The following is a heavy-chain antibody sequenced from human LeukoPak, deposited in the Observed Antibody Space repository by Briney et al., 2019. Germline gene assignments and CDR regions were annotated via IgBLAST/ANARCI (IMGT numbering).Heavy chain of an antibody. J-gene: IGHJ4*02. Sequence: GGSLRLSCAASGFTLSSYWMSWVRQAPGKGLEWVANIKQDGSEKYYVDSVKGRFTISRDNAKNSLYLQMNSLRAEDTAVYYCARDPRAGHFDYWGQGTLVTVSS. D-gene: IGHD6-19*01. V-gene: IGHV3-7*01. CDR1: GFTLSSYW. CDR2: IKQDGSEK. CDR3: ARDPRAGHFDY.